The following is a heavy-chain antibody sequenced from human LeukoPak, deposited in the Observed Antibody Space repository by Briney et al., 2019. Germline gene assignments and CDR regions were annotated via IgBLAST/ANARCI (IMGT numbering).Heavy chain of an antibody. CDR2: IRYDGSNK. Sequence: PGGSLRLSCAASGFTFSSYGMHWVRQAPGKGLEWVAFIRYDGSNKYYADSVKGRFTISRDNSKNTLYLQMNSLRAEDTAVYYCAKGYCSGGSCYGSGAFDIWGQGTMVTVSS. CDR3: AKGYCSGGSCYGSGAFDI. J-gene: IGHJ3*02. V-gene: IGHV3-30*02. D-gene: IGHD2-15*01. CDR1: GFTFSSYG.